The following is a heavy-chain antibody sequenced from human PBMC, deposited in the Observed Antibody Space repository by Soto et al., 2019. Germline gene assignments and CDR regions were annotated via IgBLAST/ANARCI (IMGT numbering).Heavy chain of an antibody. Sequence: ASVKVSCKASGYSFINYAMHWVRQAPGQRLEWMGWINADNGSTKYSHKFQGGVTITRDTSATTVYMELSSLRSEDTAVYYCARVYYDFWSGENYYYGMDVWGQGTTVTVSS. CDR1: GYSFINYA. CDR3: ARVYYDFWSGENYYYGMDV. CDR2: INADNGST. D-gene: IGHD3-3*01. V-gene: IGHV1-3*01. J-gene: IGHJ6*02.